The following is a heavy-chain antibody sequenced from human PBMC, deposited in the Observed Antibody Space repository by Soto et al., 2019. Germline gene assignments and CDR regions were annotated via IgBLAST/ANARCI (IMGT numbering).Heavy chain of an antibody. J-gene: IGHJ4*02. V-gene: IGHV3-21*01. CDR2: LTSISTFI. Sequence: GGSVRLSCAASGFTFGSYSMNWVRQAPGKGLEWVASLTSISTFIYYADSVKGRFTISRDNANNSLFLHMGSLRVEDTAVYFCVRHASDYALDYCGQGTPVTV. D-gene: IGHD4-17*01. CDR3: VRHASDYALDY. CDR1: GFTFGSYS.